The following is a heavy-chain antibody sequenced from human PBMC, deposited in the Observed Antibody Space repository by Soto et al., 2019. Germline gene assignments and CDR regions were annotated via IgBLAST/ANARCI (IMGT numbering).Heavy chain of an antibody. CDR1: GFSFTDSA. CDR2: IRSGANNYLT. V-gene: IGHV3-73*02. J-gene: IGHJ4*02. CDR3: ARGGGMGVNDH. D-gene: IGHD3-16*01. Sequence: EVQLVESGGGLVQPGGSLKPSCAASGFSFTDSAMHWVRQAPGKGLEWIARIRSGANNYLTAYPASVTGRFTISRDDSKNTAYLQMDGLTSEDTAMYFCARGGGMGVNDHWGQGIMVTVSS.